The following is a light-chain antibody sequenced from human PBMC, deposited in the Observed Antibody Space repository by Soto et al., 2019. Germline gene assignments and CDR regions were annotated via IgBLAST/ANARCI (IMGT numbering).Light chain of an antibody. CDR2: DAS. Sequence: DIQMTQSPSTLSGSVGDRVTITCRASQTISSWLAWYQQKPGKAPKLLIYDASALKRGVPPRFSGSGSGTEFTLTISSLQPDDFATYYCQQYDSFSVTFGQGTKVDI. CDR3: QQYDSFSVT. CDR1: QTISSW. J-gene: IGKJ1*01. V-gene: IGKV1-5*01.